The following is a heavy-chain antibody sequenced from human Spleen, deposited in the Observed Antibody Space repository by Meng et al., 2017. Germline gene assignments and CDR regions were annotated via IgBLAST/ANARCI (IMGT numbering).Heavy chain of an antibody. CDR2: INHSGST. D-gene: IGHD6-13*01. J-gene: IGHJ4*02. V-gene: IGHV4-34*01. CDR3: ARGPGIAAAGKPFDY. Sequence: QVQLQQWGAGLVKPSETLSLACAVYGGSFSGYYWSWIRQPPGKGLEWIGEINHSGSTNYNPSLKSRVTISVDTSKNQFSLKLSSVTAADTAVYYCARGPGIAAAGKPFDYWGQGTLVTVSS. CDR1: GGSFSGYY.